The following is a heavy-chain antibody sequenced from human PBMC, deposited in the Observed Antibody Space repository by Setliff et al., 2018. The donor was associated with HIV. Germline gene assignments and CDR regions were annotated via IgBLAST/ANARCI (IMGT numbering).Heavy chain of an antibody. CDR1: GGSLSTHT. J-gene: IGHJ3*01. CDR2: IIPMLGAA. Sequence: GASVKVSCKASGGSLSTHTIGWVRQAPGQGLEWMGGIIPMLGAATHAQKFQGRVTITTDESTSTGYMELSSLRSEDTAVYYCARDDGGYNYAEAFDVWGQGTMVTVSS. D-gene: IGHD3-16*01. CDR3: ARDDGGYNYAEAFDV. V-gene: IGHV1-69*16.